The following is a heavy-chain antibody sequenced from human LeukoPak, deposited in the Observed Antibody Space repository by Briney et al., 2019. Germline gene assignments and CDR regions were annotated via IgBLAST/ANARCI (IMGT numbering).Heavy chain of an antibody. Sequence: SETLSLTCTVSGGSISSGSYYWSWIRQPAGKGLEWIGRIYTSGSTNYNPSLKSRVTISVDTCKNQFSLKLSSVTAADTAVYYCARGGRDFWSGYYGKYYYYGMDVWGQGTTVTVSS. D-gene: IGHD3-3*01. CDR1: GGSISSGSYY. CDR2: IYTSGST. CDR3: ARGGRDFWSGYYGKYYYYGMDV. V-gene: IGHV4-61*02. J-gene: IGHJ6*02.